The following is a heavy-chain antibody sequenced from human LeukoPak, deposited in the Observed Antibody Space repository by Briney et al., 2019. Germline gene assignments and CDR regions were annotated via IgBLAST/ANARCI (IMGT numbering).Heavy chain of an antibody. J-gene: IGHJ4*02. D-gene: IGHD6-13*01. Sequence: ASVKVSCKASGYTFTSYGISWVRQAPGQGLEWMGWISAYNGNTNYAQKLQGRVTMTTDTSTSTAYMELRSLRSDDTAVYYCARLPEYSSSWYFDYWGRGTLVTVSS. CDR3: ARLPEYSSSWYFDY. V-gene: IGHV1-18*01. CDR1: GYTFTSYG. CDR2: ISAYNGNT.